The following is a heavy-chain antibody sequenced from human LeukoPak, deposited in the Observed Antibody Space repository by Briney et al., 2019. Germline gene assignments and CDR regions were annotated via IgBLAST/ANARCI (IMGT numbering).Heavy chain of an antibody. V-gene: IGHV3-30*02. CDR1: GFTFSSYG. Sequence: PGGSLRLSCAASGFTFSSYGMHWVRQAPGKGLEWVAFIRYDGSNKYYADSVKGRFTISRDNSKNTLYLQMNSLRAEDTAVYYCAKEPTPSIARGWDLDYWGQGTLVTVSS. CDR3: AKEPTPSIARGWDLDY. J-gene: IGHJ4*02. D-gene: IGHD6-19*01. CDR2: IRYDGSNK.